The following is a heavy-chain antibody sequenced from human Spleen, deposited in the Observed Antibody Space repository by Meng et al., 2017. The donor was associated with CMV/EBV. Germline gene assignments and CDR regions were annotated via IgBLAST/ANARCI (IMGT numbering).Heavy chain of an antibody. CDR2: IRFDGSKE. V-gene: IGHV3-30*02. Sequence: GGSLRLSCAASGFTFNIYGMHWVRQAPGKGLDWLAFIRFDGSKEFYADSVKGRFTISRDNSKNTLYLQMNSLRAEDTAVYYCAKDRFGSGSYEPDYWGQGTLVTVSS. CDR1: GFTFNIYG. CDR3: AKDRFGSGSYEPDY. J-gene: IGHJ4*02. D-gene: IGHD3-10*01.